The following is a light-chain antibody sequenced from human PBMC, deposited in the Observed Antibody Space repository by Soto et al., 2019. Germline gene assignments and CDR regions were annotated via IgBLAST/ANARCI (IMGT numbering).Light chain of an antibody. CDR3: QQSYSLRT. J-gene: IGKJ1*01. CDR2: AAS. Sequence: DIQMTQSPSSLSASVGDRVTITCRASQGISTYLNWYQQKPGKAPKLLIYAASSLQSGVPSRFSGSGSGTDFTLPISSLQPEDFATYYCQQSYSLRTFAQGPKVEIK. CDR1: QGISTY. V-gene: IGKV1-39*01.